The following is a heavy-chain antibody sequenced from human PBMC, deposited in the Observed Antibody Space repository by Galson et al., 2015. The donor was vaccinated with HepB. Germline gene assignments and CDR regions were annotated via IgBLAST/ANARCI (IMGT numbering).Heavy chain of an antibody. CDR2: ISYDGSNK. Sequence: SLRLSCAASGFTFSSYGMHWVRQAPGKGLEWVAVISYDGSNKYYADSVKGRFTISRDNSKNTLYLQMNSLRAEDTAVYYCAKSPVVVAAASVGWNYYYYMDVWGKGTTVTVSS. CDR3: AKSPVVVAAASVGWNYYYYMDV. J-gene: IGHJ6*03. CDR1: GFTFSSYG. D-gene: IGHD2-15*01. V-gene: IGHV3-30*18.